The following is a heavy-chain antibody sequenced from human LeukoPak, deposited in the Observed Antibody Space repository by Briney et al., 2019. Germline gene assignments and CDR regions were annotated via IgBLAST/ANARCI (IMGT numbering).Heavy chain of an antibody. CDR1: GYTFTIYG. CDR3: ARAYVGAIHAEYFQH. J-gene: IGHJ1*01. Sequence: ASVKVSCKASGYTFTIYGISWVRQAPGQGLEWMGWISAYNGNTNYAQKLQGRVTMTTDTSTSTAYMELRSLRSDDTAVYYCARAYVGAIHAEYFQHWGQGTLVTVSS. V-gene: IGHV1-18*01. CDR2: ISAYNGNT. D-gene: IGHD1-26*01.